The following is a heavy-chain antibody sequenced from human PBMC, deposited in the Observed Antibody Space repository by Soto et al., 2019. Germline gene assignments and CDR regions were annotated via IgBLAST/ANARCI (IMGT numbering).Heavy chain of an antibody. V-gene: IGHV3-23*01. D-gene: IGHD6-19*01. CDR3: AKEGTSGLYYFDY. Sequence: EVQLLESGGGLVQPGGSLRLSCAASGFTFSNYAMNWVRQAPGKGLEWVSTISGSGGSPYYADSVKGRFTISRDNSKNTLYLQMNILRAGDSAIYYCAKEGTSGLYYFDYGGQGTLVTVSS. CDR1: GFTFSNYA. CDR2: ISGSGGSP. J-gene: IGHJ4*02.